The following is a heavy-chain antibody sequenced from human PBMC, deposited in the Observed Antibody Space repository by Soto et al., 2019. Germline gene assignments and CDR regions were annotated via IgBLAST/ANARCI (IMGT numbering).Heavy chain of an antibody. CDR1: GFTFSSYS. D-gene: IGHD5-18*01. CDR3: ARDQPGYSYGYGLGY. CDR2: ISSSSGYI. Sequence: EVQLVESGGGLVKPGGSLRLSCAASGFTFSSYSMNWVRQAPGKGLEWVSSISSSSGYIYYADSVKGRFTISRDNAKSSRYLQMSSLRAEDTAVYYCARDQPGYSYGYGLGYWGQGTLVTVSS. V-gene: IGHV3-21*01. J-gene: IGHJ4*02.